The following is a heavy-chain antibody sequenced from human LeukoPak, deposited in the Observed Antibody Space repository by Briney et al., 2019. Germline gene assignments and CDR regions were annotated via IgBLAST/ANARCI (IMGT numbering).Heavy chain of an antibody. D-gene: IGHD3-3*01. V-gene: IGHV1-69*04. J-gene: IGHJ6*02. CDR1: GGTLSRYG. Sequence: SVKVSCKASGGTLSRYGISWVRQAPGQGLEWMGRIIPILGIANYAQKFQGRVTITADKSTSTAYMELSSLRSEDTAVYYCASLSTIFGYYYGMDVWGQGTTVTVSS. CDR3: ASLSTIFGYYYGMDV. CDR2: IIPILGIA.